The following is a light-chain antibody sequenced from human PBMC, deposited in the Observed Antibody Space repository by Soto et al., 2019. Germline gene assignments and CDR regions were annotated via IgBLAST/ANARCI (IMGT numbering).Light chain of an antibody. V-gene: IGLV1-40*01. CDR2: GNS. CDR1: SSNIGAGYD. CDR3: QSYDSSLSGYV. Sequence: QSVLTQPPSVFGAPGQRVTISCTGSSSNIGAGYDVHWYQQLPGTAPKLLIYGNSNRPSGVPDRFSGSKSGTSASLAITGLQAEDEADYYCQSYDSSLSGYVFGTGTKVT. J-gene: IGLJ1*01.